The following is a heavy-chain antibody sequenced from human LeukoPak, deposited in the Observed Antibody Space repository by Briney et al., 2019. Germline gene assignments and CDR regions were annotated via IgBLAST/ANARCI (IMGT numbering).Heavy chain of an antibody. CDR2: TRNKANSYTT. J-gene: IGHJ6*02. V-gene: IGHV3-72*01. CDR3: TYSTSSRPPYLFDV. D-gene: IGHD6-6*01. Sequence: GGSLRLSCAASGFSVYSNYMSWVRQAPGKGLEWVGRTRNKANSYTTEYAASVKGRFSISRDDSKNSVFLQMNSLKTEDTALYYCTYSTSSRPPYLFDVWGQGATVTVSS. CDR1: GFSVYSNY.